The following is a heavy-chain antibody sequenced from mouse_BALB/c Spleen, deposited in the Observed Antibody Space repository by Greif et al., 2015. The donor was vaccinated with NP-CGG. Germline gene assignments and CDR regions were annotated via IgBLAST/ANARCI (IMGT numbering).Heavy chain of an antibody. Sequence: EVKLVESGPELVKPGASVKMSCKASGYTFTSYVMHWVRQKPGQGLEWIGYINPYSNGTKYNEKFKGKATLTSDKSSSTGCMELSSLTSEESAVQYCAREGPYYAMDYWGQGTSVTVSS. J-gene: IGHJ4*01. V-gene: IGHV1-14*01. D-gene: IGHD3-3*01. CDR3: AREGPYYAMDY. CDR1: GYTFTSYV. CDR2: INPYSNGT.